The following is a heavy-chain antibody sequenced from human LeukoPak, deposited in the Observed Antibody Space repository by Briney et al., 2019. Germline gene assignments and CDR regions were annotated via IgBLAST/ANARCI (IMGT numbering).Heavy chain of an antibody. CDR1: GSTFSSYA. J-gene: IGHJ4*02. V-gene: IGHV3-23*01. CDR3: AKAGYSSGWSPDY. CDR2: ISGSGGST. Sequence: GGSLRLSCAASGSTFSSYAMSWVRQAPGKGLEWVSAISGSGGSTYYADSVKGRFTISRDNSKNTLYLQMNSLRAEDTAVYYCAKAGYSSGWSPDYWGQGTLVTVSS. D-gene: IGHD6-19*01.